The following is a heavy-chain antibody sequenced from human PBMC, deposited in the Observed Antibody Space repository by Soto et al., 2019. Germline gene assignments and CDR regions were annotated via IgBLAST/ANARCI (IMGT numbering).Heavy chain of an antibody. CDR2: ISGSGCST. J-gene: IGHJ3*02. CDR3: AKDNARDCSSTSCYDAFDI. CDR1: GFTFSSYA. D-gene: IGHD2-2*01. Sequence: GGSLSLSCAASGFTFSSYAMRWVRQAAGKGLEWVSAISGSGCSTYYADSVTGRFTISRDNSKNTLYLQMNSLRAEDTAVYYCAKDNARDCSSTSCYDAFDIWGQGTMVTVSS. V-gene: IGHV3-23*01.